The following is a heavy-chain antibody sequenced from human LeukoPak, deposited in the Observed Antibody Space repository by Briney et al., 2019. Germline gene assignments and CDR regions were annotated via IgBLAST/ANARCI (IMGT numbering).Heavy chain of an antibody. CDR1: GFTFSSYG. J-gene: IGHJ4*02. D-gene: IGHD3-3*01. CDR2: IRYDGSNK. V-gene: IGHV3-30*02. Sequence: GGSLRLSCAASGFTFSSYGMHWVRQAPGKGLEWVAFIRYDGSNKYYADSVKGRFTISRDNSKNTLYLQMNSLRAEDTAVYYCAKGYDFWSGHNPPADYWGQGTLVTVSS. CDR3: AKGYDFWSGHNPPADY.